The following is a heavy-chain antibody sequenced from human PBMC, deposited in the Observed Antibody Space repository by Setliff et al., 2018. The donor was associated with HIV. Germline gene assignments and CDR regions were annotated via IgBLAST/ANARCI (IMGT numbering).Heavy chain of an antibody. CDR2: IRSKAYGGTT. V-gene: IGHV3-49*04. Sequence: GGSLRLSCTASGFTFGDYAMSWVRQAPGKGLEWVGFIRSKAYGGTTEYAAYVKDRFTVSRDDSKSIADLQINSLKTEDTAVYYCTRDKGYAFDIWGQGTMVTV. D-gene: IGHD5-18*01. J-gene: IGHJ3*02. CDR1: GFTFGDYA. CDR3: TRDKGYAFDI.